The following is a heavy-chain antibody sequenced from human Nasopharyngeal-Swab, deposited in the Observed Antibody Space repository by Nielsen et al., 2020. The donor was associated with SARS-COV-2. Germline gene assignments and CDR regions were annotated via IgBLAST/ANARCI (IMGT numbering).Heavy chain of an antibody. CDR1: GGSISSYY. D-gene: IGHD3-22*01. CDR3: ARANYDSSGYYRYYFDY. J-gene: IGHJ4*02. CDR2: IYYSGST. V-gene: IGHV4-59*01. Sequence: SETLSLTCTASGGSISSYYWSWIRQPPGKGLEWIGYIYYSGSTNYNPSLKSRVTISVDTSKNQFSLKLSSVTAADTAVYYCARANYDSSGYYRYYFDYWGQGTLVTVSS.